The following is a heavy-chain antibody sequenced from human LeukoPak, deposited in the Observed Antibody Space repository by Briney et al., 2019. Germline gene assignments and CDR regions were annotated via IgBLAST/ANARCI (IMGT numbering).Heavy chain of an antibody. CDR1: GYTFTDYY. CDR3: ARGRKWRAAAGNYGMDV. J-gene: IGHJ6*02. V-gene: IGHV1-2*02. CDR2: INPNSGGT. D-gene: IGHD6-13*01. Sequence: ASVKVSCKASGYTFTDYYMHWVRQAPGQGLEWMGWINPNSGGTNYARKFQGRVTMTRDTSISTAYMELSRLRSDDTAVYYCARGRKWRAAAGNYGMDVWGQGTTVTVSS.